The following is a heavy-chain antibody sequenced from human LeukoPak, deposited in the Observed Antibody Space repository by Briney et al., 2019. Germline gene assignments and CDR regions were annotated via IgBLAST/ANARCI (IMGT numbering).Heavy chain of an antibody. V-gene: IGHV3-48*03. CDR3: ARDDRYCSGGSCYGKTFDY. D-gene: IGHD2-15*01. J-gene: IGHJ4*02. CDR2: LCGSGSTI. CDR1: GFTFSNYE. Sequence: GALRLSCAASGFTFSNYEMNWVRQAPGKGLEWVSLLCGSGSTIYHADSVKGRFTIPRDNAKNSLYLQMNSLRAEDTAVYYCARDDRYCSGGSCYGKTFDYWGQGTLVTVSS.